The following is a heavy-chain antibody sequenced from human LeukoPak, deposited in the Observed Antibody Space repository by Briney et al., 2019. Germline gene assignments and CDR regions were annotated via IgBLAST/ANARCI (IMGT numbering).Heavy chain of an antibody. V-gene: IGHV1-8*02. CDR3: ARVGYYDFWSGYYEDY. D-gene: IGHD3-3*01. Sequence: ASVKVSCKASGYTFTSYGISWVRQATGQGLEWMGWMNPNSGNTGYAQEFQGRVTMTRNTSISTAYMELSSLRSEDTAVYYCARVGYYDFWSGYYEDYWGQGTLVTVSS. CDR1: GYTFTSYG. J-gene: IGHJ4*02. CDR2: MNPNSGNT.